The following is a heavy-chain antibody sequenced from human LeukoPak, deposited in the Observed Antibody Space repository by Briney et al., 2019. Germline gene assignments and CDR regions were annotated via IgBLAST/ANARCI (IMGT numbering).Heavy chain of an antibody. CDR2: IYTSGST. J-gene: IGHJ4*02. V-gene: IGHV4-4*07. D-gene: IGHD3-22*01. Sequence: PSETLSLTCTVSGGSISSYYWSWIQQPDRKGLEWIGRIYTSGSTNYNPSLKSRVTISVDKPKNQFSLMLRSVTAVDTAVHYCARDWTYYDSSGYYRGLYYFDYWGQGTLVTVSS. CDR1: GGSISSYY. CDR3: ARDWTYYDSSGYYRGLYYFDY.